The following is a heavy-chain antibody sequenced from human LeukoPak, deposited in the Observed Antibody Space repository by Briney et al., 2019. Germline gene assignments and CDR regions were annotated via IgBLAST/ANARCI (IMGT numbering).Heavy chain of an antibody. D-gene: IGHD3-3*01. CDR3: ARDDFWSGYSYDL. CDR2: ISSSGNTI. V-gene: IGHV3-48*03. J-gene: IGHJ2*01. CDR1: GFTFSSYE. Sequence: GGSLRLSCAASGFTFSSYEMNWVRQAPGKGLEWVSYISSSGNTIYYADSVKGRFTISRDNAKNSLYLQMSSLRAEDTAVYYCARDDFWSGYSYDLWGRGTLVTVSS.